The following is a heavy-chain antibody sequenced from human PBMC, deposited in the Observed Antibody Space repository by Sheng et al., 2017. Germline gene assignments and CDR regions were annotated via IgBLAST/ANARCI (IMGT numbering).Heavy chain of an antibody. J-gene: IGHJ5*02. CDR2: IYHSGST. Sequence: QVQLQESGPGLVKPSETLSLTCAVSGYSISSGYYWGWIRQPPGKGLEWIGSIYHSGSTYYNPSLKSRVTISVDTSKNQFSLKLSSVTAADTAVYYCARDHSGNYGWFDPWGQGTLVTVSS. D-gene: IGHD1-7*01. V-gene: IGHV4-38-2*02. CDR1: GYSISSGYY. CDR3: ARDHSGNYGWFDP.